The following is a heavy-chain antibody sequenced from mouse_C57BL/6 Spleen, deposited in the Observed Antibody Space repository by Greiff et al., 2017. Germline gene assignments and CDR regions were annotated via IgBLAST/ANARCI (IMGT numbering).Heavy chain of an antibody. Sequence: VQLQESGAELVRPGTSVKVSCKASGYAFTNYLIEWVKQRPGQGLEWIGVINPGSGGTNYNEKFKGKATLTADKSSSTAYMQLSSLTSEDSAVYFCARGDYDEEFDYWGQGTTRTVSS. D-gene: IGHD2-4*01. CDR1: GYAFTNYL. J-gene: IGHJ2*01. V-gene: IGHV1-54*01. CDR2: INPGSGGT. CDR3: ARGDYDEEFDY.